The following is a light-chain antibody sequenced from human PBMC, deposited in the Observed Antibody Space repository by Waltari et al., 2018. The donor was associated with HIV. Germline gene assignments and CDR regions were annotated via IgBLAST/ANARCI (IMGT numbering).Light chain of an antibody. Sequence: ELVLTQSPGTLSLSPGERATLSCRASQSVSKNYLAWYQQKSGQAPRLLIYGASSRATGIADRFSGSGSGTDFTLTISRLEPEDFAVYYCQQYGSSPCTFGPGTKVDVK. V-gene: IGKV3-20*01. CDR2: GAS. CDR3: QQYGSSPCT. J-gene: IGKJ3*01. CDR1: QSVSKNY.